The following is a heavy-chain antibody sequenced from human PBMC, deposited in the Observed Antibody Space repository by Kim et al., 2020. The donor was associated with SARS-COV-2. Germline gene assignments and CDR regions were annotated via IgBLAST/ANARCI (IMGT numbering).Heavy chain of an antibody. J-gene: IGHJ6*02. CDR3: ARQGLRYSSSSAGYYYYYGMDV. CDR1: GYSFTSYW. CDR2: IDPSDSYT. D-gene: IGHD6-6*01. Sequence: GESLKISCKGSGYSFTSYWISWVRQMPGKGLEWMGRIDPSDSYTNYSPSFQGHVTISADKSISTAYLQWSSLKASDTAMYYCARQGLRYSSSSAGYYYYYGMDVWGQGTTVTVSS. V-gene: IGHV5-10-1*01.